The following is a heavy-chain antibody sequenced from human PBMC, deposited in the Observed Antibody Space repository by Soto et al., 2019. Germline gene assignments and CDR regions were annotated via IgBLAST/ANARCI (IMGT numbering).Heavy chain of an antibody. J-gene: IGHJ5*02. CDR2: IYTGGST. CDR1: XXXVXXXX. D-gene: IGHD1-26*01. CDR3: AKEGSDGWCHL. Sequence: EEQLVESGGGLIQPXXXLXLXXXXXXXXVXXXXXXXVRXXXXQGLEWVSIIYTGGSTYYADSVKGRFTMSRDTSKNTVSLQMNSLRAEDTALYYCAKEGSDGWCHLWGQGTLVTVSS. V-gene: IGHV3-53*01.